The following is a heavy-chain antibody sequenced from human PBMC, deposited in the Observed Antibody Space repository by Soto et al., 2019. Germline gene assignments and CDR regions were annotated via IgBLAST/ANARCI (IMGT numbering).Heavy chain of an antibody. J-gene: IGHJ6*02. CDR1: GFTFSSYG. Sequence: QVQLVESGGGVVQPGRSLRLSCAASGFTFSSYGMHWVRQAPGKGLEWVAVIWYDGSNKYYADSVKGRFTISRDNSKNTLYLQMNSRRAEDTAVYSCARDFRRWGVATNYYYYGMDVWGQGTTVTVSS. D-gene: IGHD5-12*01. CDR2: IWYDGSNK. V-gene: IGHV3-33*01. CDR3: ARDFRRWGVATNYYYYGMDV.